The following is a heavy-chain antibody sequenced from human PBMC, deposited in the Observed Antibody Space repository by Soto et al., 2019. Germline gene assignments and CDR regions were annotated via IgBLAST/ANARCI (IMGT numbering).Heavy chain of an antibody. D-gene: IGHD3-10*01. J-gene: IGHJ4*02. CDR3: ASDNVLLWFGEFDY. V-gene: IGHV3-7*01. CDR2: IKQDGSEK. Sequence: GGSLRLSCAASGFTFSSYWMSWVRQAPGKGLEWVANIKQDGSEKYYVDSVKGRFTISRDNAKNSLYLQMNSLRAEDTAVYYCASDNVLLWFGEFDYWGQGTLVTVSS. CDR1: GFTFSSYW.